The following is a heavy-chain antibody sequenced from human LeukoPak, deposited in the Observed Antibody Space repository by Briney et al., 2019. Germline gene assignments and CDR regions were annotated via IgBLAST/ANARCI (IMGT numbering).Heavy chain of an antibody. CDR1: GFTFSSYS. J-gene: IGHJ4*02. Sequence: GGSLRLSCAASGFTFSSYSMNWVRQAPGKGLEWVSSISSSSYIYYADSVKGRFTISRDNAKNSLYLQMNSLRAEDTAVYYCARGRKYCSSTSSCYAGDFDYWGQGTLVTVSS. CDR2: ISSSSYI. CDR3: ARGRKYCSSTSSCYAGDFDY. D-gene: IGHD2-2*01. V-gene: IGHV3-21*01.